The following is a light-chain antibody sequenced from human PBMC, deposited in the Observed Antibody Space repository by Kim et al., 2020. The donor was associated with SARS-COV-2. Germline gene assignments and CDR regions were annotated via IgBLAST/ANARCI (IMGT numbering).Light chain of an antibody. CDR1: KLGDKY. J-gene: IGLJ3*02. V-gene: IGLV3-1*01. Sequence: SYELTQPPSVSVSPGQTASINCSGDKLGDKYACWYQQKPGQSPVLVIYQDSKRPSGIPERFSGSNSGNTATLTISGTQAMDEADYYCQAWDSSTLNWVFGGGTKLTVL. CDR3: QAWDSSTLNWV. CDR2: QDS.